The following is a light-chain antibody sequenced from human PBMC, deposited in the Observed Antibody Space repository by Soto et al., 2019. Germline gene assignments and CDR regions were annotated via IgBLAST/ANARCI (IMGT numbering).Light chain of an antibody. Sequence: EIVLTQSPATLSLPPGERATLSCRASQSISSYLAWYQQKPGQAPRLLIYDASNRATGIPARFSGSWSGTDFTLTISSLEPEDFAVYFCQQRSNWPWTFGQGTKVEIK. CDR1: QSISSY. V-gene: IGKV3-11*01. CDR3: QQRSNWPWT. CDR2: DAS. J-gene: IGKJ1*01.